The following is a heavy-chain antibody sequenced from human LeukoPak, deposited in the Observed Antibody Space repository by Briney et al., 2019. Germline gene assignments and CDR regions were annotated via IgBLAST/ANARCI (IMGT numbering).Heavy chain of an antibody. Sequence: GGSLRLSCAASGFTFSSYSMNWVRQAPGKGLEWVSSISNSSTYKYYADSVKGRFTISRDNAKNSLFLQMNSLRAEDTAVYYCARDWEGATSDYWGQGTLVTVSS. D-gene: IGHD1-26*01. CDR1: GFTFSSYS. CDR2: ISNSSTYK. CDR3: ARDWEGATSDY. J-gene: IGHJ4*02. V-gene: IGHV3-21*01.